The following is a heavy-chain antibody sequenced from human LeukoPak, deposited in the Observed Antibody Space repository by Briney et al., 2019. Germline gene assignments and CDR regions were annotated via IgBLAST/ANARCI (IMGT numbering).Heavy chain of an antibody. J-gene: IGHJ5*02. D-gene: IGHD3-22*01. Sequence: SQTLSLTCTVSGGSISSGSYYWSWIRQPAGTGLEWIGRIYTSGSINYNPSLKSRVTISVDTSKNQFSLKLSSVTAADTAVYYCARGIGDYYDSSGTPRRAFDPWGQGTLVTVSS. CDR3: ARGIGDYYDSSGTPRRAFDP. CDR2: IYTSGSI. V-gene: IGHV4-61*02. CDR1: GGSISSGSYY.